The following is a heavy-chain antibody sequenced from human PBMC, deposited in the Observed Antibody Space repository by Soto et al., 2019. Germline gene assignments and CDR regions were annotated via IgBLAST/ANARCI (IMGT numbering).Heavy chain of an antibody. Sequence: LGESLKISCKGSGYSFTSYWISWVRQIPGKGLEWMGKIDPSDSYTNYSPSFQGHVTISADKSIGTAYLQWSSLKASDTAMYYCARHGYCSGGSCYWALDYWGQGTLVTVSS. CDR2: IDPSDSYT. J-gene: IGHJ4*02. CDR1: GYSFTSYW. CDR3: ARHGYCSGGSCYWALDY. V-gene: IGHV5-10-1*01. D-gene: IGHD2-15*01.